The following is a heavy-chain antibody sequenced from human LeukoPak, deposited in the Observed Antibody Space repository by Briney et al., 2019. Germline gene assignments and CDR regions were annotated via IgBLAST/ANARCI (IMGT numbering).Heavy chain of an antibody. CDR1: GFTVSSNY. CDR3: ARERVEVTEWLGTQVHDAFDI. J-gene: IGHJ3*02. CDR2: IYSGGST. D-gene: IGHD6-19*01. V-gene: IGHV3-66*01. Sequence: GGSLRLSCAASGFTVSSNYMSWVRQAPGKGLEWVSVIYSGGSTYYADSVKGRFTISRDNSKNTLYLQMNSLRAEDTAVYYCARERVEVTEWLGTQVHDAFDIWGPGTMVTVSS.